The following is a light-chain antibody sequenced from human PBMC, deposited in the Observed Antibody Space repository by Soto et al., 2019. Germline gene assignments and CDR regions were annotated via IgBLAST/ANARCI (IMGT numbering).Light chain of an antibody. V-gene: IGKV3-20*01. J-gene: IGKJ5*01. CDR2: GAS. CDR1: QSVNSR. Sequence: ELVLTHSRGTLSLSPGDRATLCCRASQSVNSRLAWYQHKPGQAPRLLISGASSRATGIPDRFSGSGSATDFTLTISRLEPEDFALYYCQHYGRSPITCGQGTRMEI. CDR3: QHYGRSPIT.